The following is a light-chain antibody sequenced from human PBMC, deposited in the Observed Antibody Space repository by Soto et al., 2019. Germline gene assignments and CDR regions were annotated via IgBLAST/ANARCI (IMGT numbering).Light chain of an antibody. Sequence: QSALTQPASVSGSPGQSITISCTGTSSDIGAYDYVSWFQQYSGKAPTLIIYEVRFRPSGVSSRFSGSKSGNTASLTISGLQTEDEADYYCGSYPSATLIFGGGTKVTVL. CDR1: SSDIGAYDY. CDR3: GSYPSATLI. V-gene: IGLV2-14*03. CDR2: EVR. J-gene: IGLJ2*01.